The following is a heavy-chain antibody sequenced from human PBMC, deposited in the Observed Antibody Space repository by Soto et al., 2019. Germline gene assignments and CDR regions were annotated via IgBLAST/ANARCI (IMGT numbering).Heavy chain of an antibody. J-gene: IGHJ6*02. CDR3: ARDLWGYCGTDCYPLDV. D-gene: IGHD2-21*02. CDR1: GGSIRDYY. V-gene: IGHV4-59*01. CDR2: IYNTGST. Sequence: SETLSLTCTVSGGSIRDYYWGWIRQSPGKGLEWIGYIYNTGSTVYNPSFKSRVTISVDTSKNQFSLKLNSVTAADTAVYYCARDLWGYCGTDCYPLDVWGQGTTVTVSS.